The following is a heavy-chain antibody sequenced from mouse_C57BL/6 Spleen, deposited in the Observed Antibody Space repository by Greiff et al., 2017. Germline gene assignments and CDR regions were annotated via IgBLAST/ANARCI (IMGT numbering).Heavy chain of an antibody. Sequence: QVQLKQPGAELVKPGASVKLSCKASGYTFTSYWMQWVKQRPGQGLEWIGEIDPSDSYTNYNQKFKGKATLTVDTSSSTAYMQLSSLTSEDSAVYYCARRGYGNYAGYWGQGTTLTVSS. CDR2: IDPSDSYT. CDR3: ARRGYGNYAGY. V-gene: IGHV1-50*01. D-gene: IGHD2-10*02. CDR1: GYTFTSYW. J-gene: IGHJ2*01.